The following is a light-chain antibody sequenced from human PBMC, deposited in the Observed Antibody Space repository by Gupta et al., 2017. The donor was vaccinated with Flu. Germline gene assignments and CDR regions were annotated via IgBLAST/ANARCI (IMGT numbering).Light chain of an antibody. CDR1: ESVGSSY. CDR3: QQYRNLIT. CDR2: GAS. J-gene: IGKJ5*01. Sequence: PGTLSLSPGERATLSCRASESVGSSYLAWYQQKPGQALRLLIYGASLRATGVPDRFSGSGSGTDFTLTISRLEPEDFAVYYCQQYRNLITFGQGTRLEIQ. V-gene: IGKV3-20*01.